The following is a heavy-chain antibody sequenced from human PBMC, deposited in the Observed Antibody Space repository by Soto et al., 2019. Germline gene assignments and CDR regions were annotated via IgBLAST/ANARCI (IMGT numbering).Heavy chain of an antibody. CDR3: ARGAMGYCANGVCYLFDY. CDR1: GGSISSYY. V-gene: IGHV4-59*01. D-gene: IGHD2-8*01. Sequence: SETLSLTCTVSGGSISSYYWSWIRQPPGKGLEWVGYIYYSGSTNYNPSLKSRVTISVDTSKNQFSLKLSSVTAADTAVYYCARGAMGYCANGVCYLFDYWGQGTLVTVSS. J-gene: IGHJ4*02. CDR2: IYYSGST.